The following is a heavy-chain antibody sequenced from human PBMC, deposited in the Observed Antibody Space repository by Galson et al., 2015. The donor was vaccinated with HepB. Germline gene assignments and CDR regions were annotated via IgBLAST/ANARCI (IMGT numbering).Heavy chain of an antibody. V-gene: IGHV3-21*01. Sequence: SLRLSCAASGFTFSSYSMNWVRQAPGKGLGWVSSISSSSSYIYYADSVKGRFTISRDNAKNSLYLQMNSLRAEDTAVYYCANAIGLWFGELYWGQGTLVTVSS. CDR3: ANAIGLWFGELY. J-gene: IGHJ4*02. D-gene: IGHD3-10*01. CDR1: GFTFSSYS. CDR2: ISSSSSYI.